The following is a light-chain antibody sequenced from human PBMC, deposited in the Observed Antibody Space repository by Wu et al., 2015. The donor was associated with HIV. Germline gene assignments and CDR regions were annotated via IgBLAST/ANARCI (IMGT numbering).Light chain of an antibody. V-gene: IGKV1-5*03. J-gene: IGKJ2*01. CDR2: KTS. CDR3: QQCNSYSVT. Sequence: DIQMTQSPSTLSASVGDRVTITCRASQGISTWLAWYQQKPGKAPKLLIYKTSTLGSGVPSRFSGSGSGTEFTLTISSLQPDDFATYSCQQCNSYSVTFGQGTKLEIK. CDR1: QGISTW.